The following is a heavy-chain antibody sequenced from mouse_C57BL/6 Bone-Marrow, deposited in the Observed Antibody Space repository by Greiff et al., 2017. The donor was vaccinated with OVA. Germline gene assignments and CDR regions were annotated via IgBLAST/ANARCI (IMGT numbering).Heavy chain of an antibody. CDR1: GYTFTSYG. D-gene: IGHD1-1*01. CDR2: IYPRSGNT. CDR3: ARYYYGSLWYFDV. J-gene: IGHJ1*03. Sequence: QVQLQQSGAELARPGASVKLSCKASGYTFTSYGISWVKQRTGQGLEWIGEIYPRSGNTYYNEKFKGKATLTADKSSSTAYMELRSLTSEDSAVYVCARYYYGSLWYFDVWGTGTTVTVSS. V-gene: IGHV1-81*01.